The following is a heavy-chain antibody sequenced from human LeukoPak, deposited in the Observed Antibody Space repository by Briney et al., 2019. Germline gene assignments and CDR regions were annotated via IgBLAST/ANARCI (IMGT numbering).Heavy chain of an antibody. V-gene: IGHV4-31*03. J-gene: IGHJ4*02. D-gene: IGHD3-10*01. Sequence: SETLSLTCTVSGGSISSGGYYWSWIRQHPGKGLEWIGYIYYSGSTYYNSSLKSRVTISVDTSKNQFSLKLSSVTAADTAVYYCARYRHYYGSGSYYDRFDYWGQGTLVTVSS. CDR2: IYYSGST. CDR3: ARYRHYYGSGSYYDRFDY. CDR1: GGSISSGGYY.